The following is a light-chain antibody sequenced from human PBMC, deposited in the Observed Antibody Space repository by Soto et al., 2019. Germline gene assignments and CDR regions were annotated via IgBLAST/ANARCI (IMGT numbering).Light chain of an antibody. J-gene: IGKJ1*01. CDR1: QSVSNY. CDR3: QQTSSPLRT. V-gene: IGKV1-39*01. CDR2: GAS. Sequence: DIQMTQSPSSLSASVGDRVTITCRASQSVSNYLNWYQQIPGKAPKLLIFGASTLQVGVPSRFSGSGYGSEFTLTISSLQPEDVATYFCQQTSSPLRTFGQGTQVDIK.